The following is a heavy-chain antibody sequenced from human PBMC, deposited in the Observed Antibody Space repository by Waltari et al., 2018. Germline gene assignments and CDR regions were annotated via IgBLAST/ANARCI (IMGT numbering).Heavy chain of an antibody. J-gene: IGHJ2*01. CDR3: ARIRSSGSYYIYWYFDL. CDR1: GGSISSYY. CDR2: IYYSGST. Sequence: QVQLQESGPGLVKPSETLSLTCTVSGGSISSYYWSWIRQPPGKGLEWIGYIYYSGSTNYNPSLKGRVTISVDTSKNQFSLKLSSVTAADTAVYYCARIRSSGSYYIYWYFDLWGRGTLVTVSS. V-gene: IGHV4-59*01. D-gene: IGHD1-26*01.